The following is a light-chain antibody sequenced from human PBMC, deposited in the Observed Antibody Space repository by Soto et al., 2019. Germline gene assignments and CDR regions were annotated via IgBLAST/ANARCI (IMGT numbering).Light chain of an antibody. CDR1: QSISSW. CDR3: QKYNSYWT. V-gene: IGKV1-5*03. CDR2: KAS. Sequence: DIQMTQSPSTLSASVGDRVTITCRASQSISSWLAWYQQKPGKAPKLLIYKASSLESGVPSRLSGSGSGTEFTLTISSLQPDDFATYYCQKYNSYWTFGQGTKVDIK. J-gene: IGKJ1*01.